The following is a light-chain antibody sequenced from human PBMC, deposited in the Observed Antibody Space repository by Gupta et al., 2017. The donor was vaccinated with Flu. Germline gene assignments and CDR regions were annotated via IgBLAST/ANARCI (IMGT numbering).Light chain of an antibody. Sequence: IHMTQSPSSLSASVGDTVTINCRASQSISSWLAWYQQKPGKAPKLLIYKASTVASGVPSRFSGSGSGTEFTLTISSRQPDDFATYYCQQENNSFTTFGQGTKVEIK. CDR3: QQENNSFTT. CDR2: KAS. V-gene: IGKV1-5*03. CDR1: QSISSW. J-gene: IGKJ1*01.